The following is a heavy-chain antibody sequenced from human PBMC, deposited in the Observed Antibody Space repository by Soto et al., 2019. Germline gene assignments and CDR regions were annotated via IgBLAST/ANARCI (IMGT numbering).Heavy chain of an antibody. Sequence: ASVKVSCKASGYTFIGYYMHWVRQAPGQGLEWMGWINPNSGGAKYSQKFQAWVTMTSDTSISTAYMELSRLKSDDTAVYYCARSGGGYDLGDYWGQGTLVTVSS. D-gene: IGHD5-12*01. CDR1: GYTFIGYY. V-gene: IGHV1-2*04. J-gene: IGHJ4*02. CDR2: INPNSGGA. CDR3: ARSGGGYDLGDY.